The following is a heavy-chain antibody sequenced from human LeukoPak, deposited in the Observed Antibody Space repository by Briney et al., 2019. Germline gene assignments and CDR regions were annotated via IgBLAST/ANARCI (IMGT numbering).Heavy chain of an antibody. CDR3: ARWYYDFWSGYSLCIDY. CDR2: IYYSGST. CDR1: GGSISSSSYY. V-gene: IGHV4-39*01. Sequence: PSETLSLTCTVSGGSISSSSYYWGWIRQPPGKGLEWIGSIYYSGSTYYNPSLKSRVTISVDTSKNQFSLKLSSVTAADTAVYYCARWYYDFWSGYSLCIDYWGQGTLVTVSS. D-gene: IGHD3-3*01. J-gene: IGHJ4*02.